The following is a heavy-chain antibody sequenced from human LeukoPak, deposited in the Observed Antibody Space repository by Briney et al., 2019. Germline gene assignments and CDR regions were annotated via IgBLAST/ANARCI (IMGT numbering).Heavy chain of an antibody. Sequence: PGGSLRLSCAASGFTFSSYSMNWVRQAPGKGLEWVSSISSSSSYIYYADSVKGRFTISRDNAKNSLYLQMNSLRAEDTAVYYCARVSNDWGWYFDLWGRGTLVTVSS. CDR1: GFTFSSYS. CDR3: ARVSNDWGWYFDL. CDR2: ISSSSSYI. D-gene: IGHD3-9*01. J-gene: IGHJ2*01. V-gene: IGHV3-21*01.